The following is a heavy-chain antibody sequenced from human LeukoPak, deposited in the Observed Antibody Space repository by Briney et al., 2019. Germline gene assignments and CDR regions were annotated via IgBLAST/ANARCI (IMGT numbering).Heavy chain of an antibody. CDR2: INSDGSST. Sequence: GGSLRLSCAASGFTFSSYWMHWVRHAPGKGLLWVSRINSDGSSTSYADSVKGRFTISRDNAKNTLYLQMNSLRAEDTAVYYCARRIAAAAAPYYFDYWGQGTLVTVSS. V-gene: IGHV3-74*01. J-gene: IGHJ4*02. D-gene: IGHD6-13*01. CDR1: GFTFSSYW. CDR3: ARRIAAAAAPYYFDY.